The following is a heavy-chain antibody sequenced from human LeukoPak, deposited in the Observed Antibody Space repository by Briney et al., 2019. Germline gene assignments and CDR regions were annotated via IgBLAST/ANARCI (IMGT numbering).Heavy chain of an antibody. CDR2: IYSGGST. Sequence: GGSLRLSCAASGFTVSSNYMSWVRQAPGKGLEWVSVIYSGGSTYYADSVKGRFTISRDNSKNTLYLQMNSLRAEDTAVYYCARDRDDQLPPPYGMDVWGQGTTVTVSS. CDR1: GFTVSSNY. D-gene: IGHD2-2*01. V-gene: IGHV3-66*01. CDR3: ARDRDDQLPPPYGMDV. J-gene: IGHJ6*02.